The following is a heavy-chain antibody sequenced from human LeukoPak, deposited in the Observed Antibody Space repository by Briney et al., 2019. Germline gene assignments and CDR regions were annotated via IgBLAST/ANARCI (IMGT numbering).Heavy chain of an antibody. Sequence: GRSLRLSCAASGFTFSSYGMHWVRQAPGKGLEWVAVISYDGRNKYYADSVKGRFTISRDNSKNTLSLQLNSLRDEDTAVYYCARDGGSSGYHDALDIWGQGTMVTVSA. CDR3: ARDGGSSGYHDALDI. D-gene: IGHD3-22*01. CDR2: ISYDGRNK. J-gene: IGHJ3*02. CDR1: GFTFSSYG. V-gene: IGHV3-30*03.